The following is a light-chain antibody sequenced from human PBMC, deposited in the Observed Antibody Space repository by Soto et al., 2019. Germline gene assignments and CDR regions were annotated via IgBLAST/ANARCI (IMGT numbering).Light chain of an antibody. Sequence: VLTQPPSVSGAPGQRVTISCTGSSSNIGAGHVVHWYQQFPGRAPNLLIYGSSNRPSGVPDRFSGSKSGTSASLAITGLQAEDEADYYCQSYDNTLSASVFGGGTKVTVL. V-gene: IGLV1-40*01. CDR3: QSYDNTLSASV. CDR1: SSNIGAGHV. CDR2: GSS. J-gene: IGLJ2*01.